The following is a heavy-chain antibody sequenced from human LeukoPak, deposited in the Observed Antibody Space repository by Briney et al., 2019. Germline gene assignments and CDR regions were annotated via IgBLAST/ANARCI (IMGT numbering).Heavy chain of an antibody. CDR3: ARTSYDTGGYFED. CDR1: GFTFSSYE. CDR2: ISSDGANT. V-gene: IGHV3-74*01. Sequence: GGSLRLSCAASGFTFSSYEMNWVRQAPGKGLVWVSRISSDGANTNYADSVKGRFTISRDNAKNTLYLQMNSLGAEDTAVYYCARTSYDTGGYFEDWGQGTLVTVSS. D-gene: IGHD3-22*01. J-gene: IGHJ4*02.